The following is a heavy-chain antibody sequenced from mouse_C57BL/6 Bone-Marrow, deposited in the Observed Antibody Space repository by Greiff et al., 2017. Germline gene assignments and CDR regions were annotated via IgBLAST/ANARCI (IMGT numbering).Heavy chain of an antibody. D-gene: IGHD1-1*01. Sequence: QVQLQQPGAELVMPGASVKLSCKASGYTFTSYWMHWVKQRPGQGLEWIGEIDPSDSYTNYNQKFKGKSTLTVDKSSSTAYMQLSSLTSEDSAVYYCAREGGGSSLFAYWSQGTLVTVSA. V-gene: IGHV1-69*01. J-gene: IGHJ3*01. CDR3: AREGGGSSLFAY. CDR1: GYTFTSYW. CDR2: IDPSDSYT.